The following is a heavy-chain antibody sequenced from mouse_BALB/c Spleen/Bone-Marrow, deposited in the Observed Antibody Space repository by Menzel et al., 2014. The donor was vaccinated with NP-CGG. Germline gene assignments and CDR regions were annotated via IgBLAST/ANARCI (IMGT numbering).Heavy chain of an antibody. CDR1: GYTFTIYW. CDR2: INPSTGYT. D-gene: IGHD2-12*01. CDR3: ARYGGRSYDGFAY. J-gene: IGHJ3*01. V-gene: IGHV1-7*01. Sequence: VKLMESGAELAKPGASVKMSCKASGYTFTIYWMHWVKQRPGQGLEWIGYINPSTGYTEYNQKFKDKATLTADKSSSTAYMQLSSLTSGDSAVYYCARYGGRSYDGFAYWGQGTLVTVSA.